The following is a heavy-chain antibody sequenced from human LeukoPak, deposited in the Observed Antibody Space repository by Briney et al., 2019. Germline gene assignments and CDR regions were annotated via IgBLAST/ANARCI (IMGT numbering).Heavy chain of an antibody. D-gene: IGHD2-21*02. J-gene: IGHJ4*02. V-gene: IGHV3-33*01. CDR3: ATKRDASFDY. CDR1: GFTFSSYG. Sequence: QPGRSLRLSCAASGFTFSSYGMHWVRQAPGKGLEWVAVIWYDGSNKYYAGSVKGRFTISRDNSMNTLYLQMNSLRAEDTAVYYCATKRDASFDYWGQGTLVTVSS. CDR2: IWYDGSNK.